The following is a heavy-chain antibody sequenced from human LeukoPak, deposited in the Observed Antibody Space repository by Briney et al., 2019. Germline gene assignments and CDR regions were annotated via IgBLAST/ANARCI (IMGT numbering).Heavy chain of an antibody. V-gene: IGHV4-61*01. D-gene: IGHD3-9*01. J-gene: IGHJ3*02. CDR3: AATLGPNYDILTGFDAFDI. CDR1: GGSVSSGSYY. CDR2: IYYSGSI. Sequence: SETLSLTCTVSGGSVSSGSYYWSWIRQPPGKGLEWIGYIYYSGSINYNPSLKSRVTISVDTSKNQFSLKLSSVTAADTAVYYCAATLGPNYDILTGFDAFDIWGQGTMVTVSS.